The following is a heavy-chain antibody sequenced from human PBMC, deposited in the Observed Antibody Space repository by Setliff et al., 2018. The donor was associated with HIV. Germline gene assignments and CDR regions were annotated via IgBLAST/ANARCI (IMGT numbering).Heavy chain of an antibody. CDR2: IYTSGST. CDR3: ARRTFGSGRIDP. D-gene: IGHD3-16*01. CDR1: GGSISSGNYY. J-gene: IGHJ5*02. Sequence: SETLSLTCTVSGGSISSGNYYWNWIRQSAEKGLEWIGHIYTSGSTYYNPSLKSRVTISIDTSKNQFSLKLNSVTATDTAVYYCARRTFGSGRIDPWGQGTLVTVSS. V-gene: IGHV4-61*09.